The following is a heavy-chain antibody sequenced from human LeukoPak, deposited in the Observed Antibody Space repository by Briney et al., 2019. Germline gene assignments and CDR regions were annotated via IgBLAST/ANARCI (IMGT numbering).Heavy chain of an antibody. CDR3: ARVTGYRIEDYFDY. J-gene: IGHJ4*02. CDR2: IYYSGST. CDR1: GGSISSYY. Sequence: SETLSLTCTVSGGSISSYYWSWIRQPPGKGLEWIGYIYYSGSTNYNSSLKSRVTISVETSKNEFFLKLRSVTAADTAVYYCARVTGYRIEDYFDYWGQGTLVTVSS. D-gene: IGHD6-13*01. V-gene: IGHV4-59*01.